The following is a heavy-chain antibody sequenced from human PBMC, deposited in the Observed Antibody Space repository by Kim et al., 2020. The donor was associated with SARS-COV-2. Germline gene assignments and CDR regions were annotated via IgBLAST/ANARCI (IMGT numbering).Heavy chain of an antibody. Sequence: GGSLRLSCAASGFTFSSYGMHWVRQAPGKGLEWVAVISYDGSNKYYADSVKGRFTISRDNSKNTLYLQMNSLRAEDTAVYYCAKDQEYSSSGYGGIDYWGQGTLVTVSS. V-gene: IGHV3-30*18. CDR1: GFTFSSYG. CDR3: AKDQEYSSSGYGGIDY. J-gene: IGHJ4*02. CDR2: ISYDGSNK. D-gene: IGHD6-13*01.